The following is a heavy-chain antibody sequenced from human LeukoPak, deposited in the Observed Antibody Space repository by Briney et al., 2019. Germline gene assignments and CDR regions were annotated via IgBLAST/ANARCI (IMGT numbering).Heavy chain of an antibody. CDR2: INPSGGST. Sequence: GASVKVSCKASGYTFTSYYMHWVRQAPGQGLEWVGIINPSGGSTSYAQKFQDRVTMTRDTSTSTVYMELSSLRSDDTAVYYCARGPIAVADYWGQGTLVTVSS. V-gene: IGHV1-46*01. D-gene: IGHD6-19*01. J-gene: IGHJ4*02. CDR3: ARGPIAVADY. CDR1: GYTFTSYY.